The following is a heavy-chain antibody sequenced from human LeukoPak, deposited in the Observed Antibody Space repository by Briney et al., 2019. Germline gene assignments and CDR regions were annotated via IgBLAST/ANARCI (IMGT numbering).Heavy chain of an antibody. D-gene: IGHD3-9*01. CDR1: GVLGGTSGLG. J-gene: IGHJ5*02. Sequence: ESGPTLVKPKETRILTCRLSGVLGGTSGLGVGWIRQPPGKALEWLAVIYWDDDKRYSPSLKSRLTITKDTSKNQVVLKMTNRALVDRATYSSKRDVLTSFLRPDPRGPVTLVTVSS. CDR2: IYWDDDK. CDR3: KRDVLTSFLRPDP. V-gene: IGHV2-5*02.